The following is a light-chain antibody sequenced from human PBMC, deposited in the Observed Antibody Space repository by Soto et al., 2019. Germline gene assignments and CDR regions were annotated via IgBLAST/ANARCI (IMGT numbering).Light chain of an antibody. CDR3: QQYGGSPVT. CDR1: QRIRSNY. CDR2: GAF. V-gene: IGKV3-20*01. J-gene: IGKJ1*01. Sequence: EIVMTQSPGTLSLSPGERATLSCRASQRIRSNYLAWFDQKPGQAPRFLIYGAFCRATGIPERFGCSGSGSECTRSISRLQHEDFAVDHYQQYGGSPVTFSQGTKVDNK.